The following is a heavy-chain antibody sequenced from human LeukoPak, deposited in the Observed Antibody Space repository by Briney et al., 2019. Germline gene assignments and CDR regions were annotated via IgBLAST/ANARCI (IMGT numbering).Heavy chain of an antibody. CDR2: IYHSGST. J-gene: IGHJ5*02. CDR3: ARLSVAGFDP. CDR1: GYSISSGYY. V-gene: IGHV4-38-2*02. D-gene: IGHD6-19*01. Sequence: SETLSLTCTVSGYSISSGYYWGWIRQPPGKGLEWTGSIYHSGSTYYNPSLKSRVTITVDTSKNQFSLKLSSVTAADTAVYYCARLSVAGFDPWGQGTLVTVSS.